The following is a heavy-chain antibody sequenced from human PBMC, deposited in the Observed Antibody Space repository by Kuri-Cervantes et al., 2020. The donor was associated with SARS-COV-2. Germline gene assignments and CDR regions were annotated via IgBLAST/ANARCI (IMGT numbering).Heavy chain of an antibody. CDR3: ARTASTVTTNPYRYYFDY. CDR2: IYYSGST. V-gene: IGHV4-59*12. Sequence: ESLKISCTVSGGSISSYYWSWIRQPPGKGLEWIGYIYYSGSTNCNPSLKSRVTISVDTSKNQFSLKLSSVTAADTAVYYCARTASTVTTNPYRYYFDYWGQGTLVTVSS. J-gene: IGHJ4*02. CDR1: GGSISSYY. D-gene: IGHD4-11*01.